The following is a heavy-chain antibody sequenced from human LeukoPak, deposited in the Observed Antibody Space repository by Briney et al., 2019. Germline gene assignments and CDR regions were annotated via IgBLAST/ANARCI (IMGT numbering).Heavy chain of an antibody. CDR2: IHHSGST. CDR3: ARSYCSSTSCGRYYMDV. V-gene: IGHV4-38-2*02. CDR1: GYSISSGYY. J-gene: IGHJ6*03. D-gene: IGHD2-2*01. Sequence: SETLSLTCTVSGYSISSGYYWGWIRQPPGKGLEWIGSIHHSGSTNHNPSLKSRVTISVDTSKNQISLKLSSVTAAGTAVYFCARSYCSSTSCGRYYMDVWGKGTTVTVSS.